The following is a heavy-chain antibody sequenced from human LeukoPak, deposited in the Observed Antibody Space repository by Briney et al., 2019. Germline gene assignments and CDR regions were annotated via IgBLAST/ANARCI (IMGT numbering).Heavy chain of an antibody. CDR1: GILFRTYN. D-gene: IGHD1-14*01. Sequence: SVRLLCASSGILFRTYNLHRVPHHPGKGLESVSSISSSSSYIYYADSVKGRFTISRDNAKNSLYLQMNSLRAEDTALYYCARDRAPEAFDIWGQGAMVTVAS. CDR2: ISSSSSYI. J-gene: IGHJ3*02. CDR3: ARDRAPEAFDI. V-gene: IGHV3-21*01.